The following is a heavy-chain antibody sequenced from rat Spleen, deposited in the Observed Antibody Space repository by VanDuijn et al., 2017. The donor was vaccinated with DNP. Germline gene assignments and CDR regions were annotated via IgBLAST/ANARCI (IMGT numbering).Heavy chain of an antibody. Sequence: EVQLVESGGGLVQPGRSLKLSCAASGFTFSDYYMAWVRQAPTKGLEWVATISYDGSGTSFRDSVKGRVTVSRDNAQSTLYLQIDSLLSYDTVLYYCLSQGFDYWGLGVMVTVSS. CDR1: GFTFSDYY. V-gene: IGHV5-29*01. CDR3: LSQGFDY. CDR2: ISYDGSGT. J-gene: IGHJ2*01.